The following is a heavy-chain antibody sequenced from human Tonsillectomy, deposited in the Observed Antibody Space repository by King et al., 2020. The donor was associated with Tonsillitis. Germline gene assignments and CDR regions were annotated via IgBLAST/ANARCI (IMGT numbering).Heavy chain of an antibody. Sequence: VQLVESGAEVKKPWYSGKGSCKASGGSFSSYGISWVRQAPVQGLEWMGGRVPIFDTAKYAQKLQGRVTITADKSTSTAYMELSSLRSEDTAVYYCARDWITGTTDWFDPWGQGTLVTVSS. D-gene: IGHD1-7*01. CDR2: RVPIFDTA. J-gene: IGHJ5*02. CDR1: GGSFSSYG. CDR3: ARDWITGTTDWFDP. V-gene: IGHV1-69*06.